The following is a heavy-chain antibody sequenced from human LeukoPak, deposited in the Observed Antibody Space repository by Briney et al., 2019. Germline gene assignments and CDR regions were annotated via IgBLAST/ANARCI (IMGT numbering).Heavy chain of an antibody. CDR2: IYSGGGT. CDR3: ASQYSSGWYGLDY. CDR1: GFTVSNNY. D-gene: IGHD6-19*01. V-gene: IGHV3-53*01. J-gene: IGHJ4*02. Sequence: GGSLRLSCAASGFTVSNNYMSWLRQPPGKGLESVSVIYSGGGTYYADSVKGRFTISRDNSKNTLYLQMNSLRAEDTAVYYCASQYSSGWYGLDYWGQGTLVTVSS.